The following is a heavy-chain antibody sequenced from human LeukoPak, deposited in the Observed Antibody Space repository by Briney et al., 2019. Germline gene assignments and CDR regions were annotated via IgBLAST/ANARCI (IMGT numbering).Heavy chain of an antibody. CDR2: INPNSGGT. D-gene: IGHD3-10*01. J-gene: IGHJ5*02. CDR3: ARDRVRGVIIDYNWFDP. Sequence: ASVKVSCKASGYTFTSYDINWVRQAPGQGLEWMGWINPNSGGTNYAQKFQGRVTMTRDTSISTAYMELSRLRSDDTAVYYCARDRVRGVIIDYNWFDPWGQGTLVTVSS. V-gene: IGHV1-2*02. CDR1: GYTFTSYD.